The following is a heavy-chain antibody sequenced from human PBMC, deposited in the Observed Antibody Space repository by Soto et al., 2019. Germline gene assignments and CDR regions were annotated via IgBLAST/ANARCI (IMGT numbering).Heavy chain of an antibody. CDR2: ISYDGSNK. CDR3: ARDSPAFDI. Sequence: GGSLRLSCAASGFTFSSYAMHWVRQAPGKGLEWVAVISYDGSNKYYADSVKGRFTTSRDNSKNTLYLQMNSLRAEDTAVYYCARDSPAFDIWGQGTIVTVSS. V-gene: IGHV3-30-3*01. J-gene: IGHJ3*02. CDR1: GFTFSSYA.